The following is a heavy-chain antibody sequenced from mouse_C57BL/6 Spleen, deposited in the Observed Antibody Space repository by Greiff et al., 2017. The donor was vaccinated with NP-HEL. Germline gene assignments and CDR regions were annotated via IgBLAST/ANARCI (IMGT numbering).Heavy chain of an antibody. D-gene: IGHD2-5*01. CDR2: INPNNGGT. CDR1: GYTFTDYN. CDR3: ARASYYSNYGGIAY. Sequence: VQLQQSGPELVKPGASVKIPCKASGYTFTDYNMDWVKQSHGKSLEWIGDINPNNGGTIYNQKFKGKATLTVDKSSSTAYMELRSLTSEDTAVYYCARASYYSNYGGIAYWGQGTLVTVSA. J-gene: IGHJ3*01. V-gene: IGHV1-18*01.